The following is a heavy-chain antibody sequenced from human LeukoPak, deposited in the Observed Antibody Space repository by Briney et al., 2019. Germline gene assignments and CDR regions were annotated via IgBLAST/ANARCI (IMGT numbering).Heavy chain of an antibody. D-gene: IGHD3-22*01. CDR2: IYYSGST. CDR1: GGSISSGGYY. J-gene: IGHJ5*02. Sequence: SQTLSLTCTVSGGSISSGGYYWSWIRQHPGKGLEWIGYIYYSGSTYYNPSLKSRVTISVDTSKNQFSLKLSSVTAADTAVYYCAGAPTYYYDSSGPDPHNWFDPWGQGTLVTVSS. CDR3: AGAPTYYYDSSGPDPHNWFDP. V-gene: IGHV4-31*03.